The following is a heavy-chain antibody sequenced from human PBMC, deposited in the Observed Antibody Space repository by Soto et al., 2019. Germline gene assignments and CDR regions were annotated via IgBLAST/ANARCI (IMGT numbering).Heavy chain of an antibody. Sequence: SETLSLTCTVSGGSISSSSYYWAWIRQPPGKGLEWIGSIYYSGSTYYNPSLKSRVIISVDTSKNQFSLKLSSVTAADTAVYYCARQGGSSSGFYYYYYYLDIWGKGTMVTVSS. V-gene: IGHV4-39*01. J-gene: IGHJ6*03. CDR2: IYYSGST. CDR1: GGSISSSSYY. D-gene: IGHD6-6*01. CDR3: ARQGGSSSGFYYYYYYLDI.